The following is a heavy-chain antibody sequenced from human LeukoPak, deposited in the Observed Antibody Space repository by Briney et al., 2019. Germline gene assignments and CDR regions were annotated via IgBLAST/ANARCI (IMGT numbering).Heavy chain of an antibody. Sequence: SETLSLTCAVSGGSISSSNWWSWVRQPPGKGLEWIGEIYHSGSTNYNPSLKSRVTISVDKSKNQFSLKLSSVTAADTAVYYCARHVWELRLFRLYERYYFDYWGQGTLVTVSS. V-gene: IGHV4-4*02. D-gene: IGHD1-26*01. CDR2: IYHSGST. J-gene: IGHJ4*02. CDR1: GGSISSSNW. CDR3: ARHVWELRLFRLYERYYFDY.